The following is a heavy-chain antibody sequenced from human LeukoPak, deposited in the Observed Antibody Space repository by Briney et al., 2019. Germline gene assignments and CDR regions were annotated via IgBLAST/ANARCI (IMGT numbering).Heavy chain of an antibody. V-gene: IGHV4-59*01. CDR2: IDYSGSA. J-gene: IGHJ4*02. D-gene: IGHD3-10*01. CDR3: ARAGGSYSFDY. Sequence: SETLSLTCTVSGGSISSYYWNWLRQPPGKGLEWVGYIDYSGSANISPSLKSRGAISIDTSRKQFSLKLSSVTAADTAVYYCARAGGSYSFDYWGQGTLVTVSS. CDR1: GGSISSYY.